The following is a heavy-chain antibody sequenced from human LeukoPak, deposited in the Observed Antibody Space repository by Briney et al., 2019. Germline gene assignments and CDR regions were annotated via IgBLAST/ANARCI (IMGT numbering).Heavy chain of an antibody. V-gene: IGHV3-48*03. CDR3: ARGDPHADL. CDR1: GFAFSTYE. CDR2: ITISGHTK. J-gene: IGHJ5*02. Sequence: GGSLRLSCAASGFAFSTYEMSWVRQAPGKGLEWIADITISGHTKNYADSVKGRFTISRDNARSSLYLQMDSLRVEDTGVFYCARGDPHADLWGQGTLVTVSS.